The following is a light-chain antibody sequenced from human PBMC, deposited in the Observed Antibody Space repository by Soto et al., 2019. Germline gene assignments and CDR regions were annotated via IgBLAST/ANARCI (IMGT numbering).Light chain of an antibody. Sequence: EILMTQSPPTLSVSPGDRATLSCRASQTISTYLDWYQQKLGKAPKLLIYGASTLPDGVPARFSGGGSGTDFTLTISSLQSEDVAVYYCQQYNSAGRTFGQGTKVDIK. CDR2: GAS. J-gene: IGKJ1*01. CDR1: QTISTY. V-gene: IGKV3-15*01. CDR3: QQYNSAGRT.